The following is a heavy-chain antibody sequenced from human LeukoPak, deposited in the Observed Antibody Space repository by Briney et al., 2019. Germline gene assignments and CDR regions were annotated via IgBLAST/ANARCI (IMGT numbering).Heavy chain of an antibody. CDR3: ARDKGDYDTSGSLFVF. J-gene: IGHJ4*02. V-gene: IGHV3-7*03. CDR2: IKQDGSEK. D-gene: IGHD3-22*01. Sequence: GGSLRLSCAASGFTFSRYWMSWVRQVPRKGLEWVANIKQDGSEKYYVDSVKGRFTISRDNAKNSLYLQMNSLRAEDTAVYYCARDKGDYDTSGSLFVFGGQGTLVTVSS. CDR1: GFTFSRYW.